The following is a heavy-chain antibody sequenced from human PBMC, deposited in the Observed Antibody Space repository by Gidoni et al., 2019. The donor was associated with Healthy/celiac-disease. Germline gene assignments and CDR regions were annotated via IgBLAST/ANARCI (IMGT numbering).Heavy chain of an antibody. CDR2: ISSSGSTI. Sequence: QVQLVESGGGLVKPGGSLRLSCAASGFTFSDYYMRWIRPAPGKGLEWVSYISSSGSTIYYADSVKGRFTISRDNAKNSLYLQMNSLRAEDTAVYYCARDRRWELVWVHYYYGMDVWGQGTTVTVSS. CDR1: GFTFSDYY. V-gene: IGHV3-11*01. D-gene: IGHD1-26*01. J-gene: IGHJ6*02. CDR3: ARDRRWELVWVHYYYGMDV.